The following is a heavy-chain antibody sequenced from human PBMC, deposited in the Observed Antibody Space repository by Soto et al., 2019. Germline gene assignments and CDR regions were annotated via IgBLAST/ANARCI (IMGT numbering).Heavy chain of an antibody. CDR3: VRAEGYDGSYAFEI. CDR1: GGSFSGYY. V-gene: IGHV4-34*01. D-gene: IGHD5-12*01. Sequence: SETLSLTCAVYGGSFSGYYWSWIRQPPGKGLEWIGEINHSGSTNYNPSLKSRVTISVDTSKNQFSLKLSSVTAADTAVYFCVRAEGYDGSYAFEIWGQGTMVTGSS. CDR2: INHSGST. J-gene: IGHJ3*02.